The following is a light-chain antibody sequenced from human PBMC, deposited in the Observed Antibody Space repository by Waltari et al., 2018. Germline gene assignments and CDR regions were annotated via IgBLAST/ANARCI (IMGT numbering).Light chain of an antibody. V-gene: IGLV3-25*03. CDR2: EDT. J-gene: IGLJ3*02. CDR3: QSADSSVTYKV. Sequence: KPGQAPCQGKIEDTVRPAGIPERFPGSSSGTTVTLSISGVQAEDEADYYCQSADSSVTYKVCGGGTKLTVL.